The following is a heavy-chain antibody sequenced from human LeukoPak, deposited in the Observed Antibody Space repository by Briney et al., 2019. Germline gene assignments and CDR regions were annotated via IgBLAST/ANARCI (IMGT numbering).Heavy chain of an antibody. CDR2: INSDGSST. J-gene: IGHJ4*02. Sequence: PGGSLRLSCAASGFTFSGYWMHWVRQAPGKGLVWVSRINSDGSSTSYADSVKGRFTISRDNAKSTLYLQMNSLRAEDTAVYYCAIGNYGGNDGGELNYWGQGTLVTVSS. D-gene: IGHD4-23*01. CDR1: GFTFSGYW. CDR3: AIGNYGGNDGGELNY. V-gene: IGHV3-74*01.